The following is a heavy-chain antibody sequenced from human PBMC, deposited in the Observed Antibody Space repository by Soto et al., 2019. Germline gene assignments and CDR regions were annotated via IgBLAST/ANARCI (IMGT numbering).Heavy chain of an antibody. V-gene: IGHV1-69*02. CDR2: IIPILGIA. CDR1: GGTFSSYT. CDR3: ARPTNPVNSSSDNWFDP. D-gene: IGHD6-13*01. Sequence: QVQLVQSGAEVKKPGSSVKVSCKASGGTFSSYTISWVRQAPGQGLEWMGRIIPILGIANYAQKFQGRVTITADKSTSTAYMELSSLRSDDTAVYYCARPTNPVNSSSDNWFDPWGQGTLVTVSS. J-gene: IGHJ5*02.